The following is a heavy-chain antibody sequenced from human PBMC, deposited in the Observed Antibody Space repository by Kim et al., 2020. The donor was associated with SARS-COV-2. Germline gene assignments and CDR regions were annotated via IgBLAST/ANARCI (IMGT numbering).Heavy chain of an antibody. V-gene: IGHV3-74*03. Sequence: GGSLRLSCAASGFTFSRTWMYWVRQAPGKALVWISRINTDWSSITYADSVKGRFTISRDNAKNTLHLQMNALTAEDTAVYYCAKVGVDWYFDLWGRGTLVTVSS. CDR3: AKVGVDWYFDL. D-gene: IGHD3-16*01. CDR2: INTDWSSI. CDR1: GFTFSRTW. J-gene: IGHJ2*01.